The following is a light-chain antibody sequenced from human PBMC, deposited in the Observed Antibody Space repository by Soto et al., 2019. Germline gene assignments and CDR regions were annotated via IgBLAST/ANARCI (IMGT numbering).Light chain of an antibody. J-gene: IGKJ3*01. CDR3: QHHDTRPFT. V-gene: IGKV1-33*01. CDR2: DAS. Sequence: DIQMTQSPSSLSASVGDRVTITCQASQDISNYLNWYQQKPGKAPKLLIYDASNLETGAPSMFSGSGSGTDFTFPISSLQPEDVATYYYQHHDTRPFTFGPGTNVDIK. CDR1: QDISNY.